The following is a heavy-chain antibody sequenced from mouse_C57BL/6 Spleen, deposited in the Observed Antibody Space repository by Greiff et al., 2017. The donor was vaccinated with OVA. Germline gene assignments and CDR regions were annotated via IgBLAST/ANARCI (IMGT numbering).Heavy chain of an antibody. CDR1: GYSITSGYY. Sequence: EVQVVESGPGLVKPSQSLSLTCSVTGYSITSGYYWNWIRQFPGNKLEWMGYISYDGSNNYNPSLKNRISITRDTSKNQFFLKLNSVTTEDTATYYCAREGEIYYGLPFAYWGQGTLVTVSA. CDR2: ISYDGSN. CDR3: AREGEIYYGLPFAY. V-gene: IGHV3-6*01. J-gene: IGHJ3*01. D-gene: IGHD2-1*01.